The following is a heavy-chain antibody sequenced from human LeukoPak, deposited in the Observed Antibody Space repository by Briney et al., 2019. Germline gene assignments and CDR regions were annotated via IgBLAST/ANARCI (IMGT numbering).Heavy chain of an antibody. Sequence: GGSLRLSCAASGFTFRSFGFHWVRQAPGKGLEWVAVIWYAGSNKYYADSVKGRFTFSRDNSKNTVYLEMNSLRAEDTAVYYCTRAGQGSVLDYWGQGTLVTVSS. J-gene: IGHJ4*02. D-gene: IGHD2-15*01. CDR1: GFTFRSFG. CDR3: TRAGQGSVLDY. CDR2: IWYAGSNK. V-gene: IGHV3-33*01.